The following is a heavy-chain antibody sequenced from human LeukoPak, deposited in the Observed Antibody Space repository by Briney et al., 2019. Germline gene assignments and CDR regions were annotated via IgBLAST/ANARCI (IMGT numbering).Heavy chain of an antibody. V-gene: IGHV3-21*01. CDR3: ARGADGVSSNSRGWFDP. Sequence: TGGSLRLSCAASGFTFSTFGMNWVRQAPGKGLEWVSFISSSSSYIYYADSVKGRFTISRDNAKNSLFLQMNSLRAEDTAVYSCARGADGVSSNSRGWFDPWGQGTLVTVSS. CDR1: GFTFSTFG. J-gene: IGHJ5*02. CDR2: ISSSSSYI. D-gene: IGHD2-15*01.